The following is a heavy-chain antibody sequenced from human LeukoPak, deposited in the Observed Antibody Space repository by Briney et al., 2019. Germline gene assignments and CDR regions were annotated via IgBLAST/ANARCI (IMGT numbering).Heavy chain of an antibody. D-gene: IGHD3-22*01. CDR2: INHSGST. Sequence: SETLSLTCTVSGGSISSGGYYWSWIRQHPGKGLEWIGEINHSGSTNYNPSLKSRVTISVDTSKNQFSLKLSSVTAADTAVYYCARGPSYYDSSGYRYYYYGMDVWGQGTTVTVSS. CDR3: ARGPSYYDSSGYRYYYYGMDV. CDR1: GGSISSGGYY. J-gene: IGHJ6*02. V-gene: IGHV4-31*03.